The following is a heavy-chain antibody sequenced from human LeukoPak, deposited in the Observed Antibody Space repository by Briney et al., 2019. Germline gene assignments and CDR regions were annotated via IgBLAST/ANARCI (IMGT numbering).Heavy chain of an antibody. CDR1: GDSISNSNLY. CDR2: IYYSGNT. Sequence: SETLSLTCIVSGDSISNSNLYWGWIRQPPGKGLEWIGSIYYSGNTYYNASLKSRVFISVDTSKNQFSLKLSSVTAADTAVYYCARDLGSGWFDYWGQGTLVTVSS. V-gene: IGHV4-39*07. CDR3: ARDLGSGWFDY. J-gene: IGHJ4*02. D-gene: IGHD6-19*01.